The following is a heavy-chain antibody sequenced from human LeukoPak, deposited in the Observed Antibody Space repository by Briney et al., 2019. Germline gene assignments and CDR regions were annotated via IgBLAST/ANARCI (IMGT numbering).Heavy chain of an antibody. Sequence: ASVKVSCKASGYTFTSYYMHWVRQAPGQGLEWMGWINPNSGGTNYAQKFQGRVTMTRDTSISTAYMELSRLRSDDTAVYYCARARYAAAGTYYFDYWGLGTLVTVSS. CDR3: ARARYAAAGTYYFDY. CDR1: GYTFTSYY. D-gene: IGHD6-13*01. J-gene: IGHJ4*02. V-gene: IGHV1-2*02. CDR2: INPNSGGT.